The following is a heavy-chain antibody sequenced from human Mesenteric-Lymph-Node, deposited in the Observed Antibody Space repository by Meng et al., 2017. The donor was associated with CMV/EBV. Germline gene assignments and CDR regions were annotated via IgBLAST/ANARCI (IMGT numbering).Heavy chain of an antibody. CDR1: GYSFTTYW. CDR3: ARHLGGYGSSTSCYLKGYYYGMDV. CDR2: IYPRDSNT. Sequence: GESLKISCKTSGYSFTTYWIAWVRQMPGKGLEWMGIIYPRDSNTTYSPSFQGQVTISADRSIDTAYLHWNSLKASDTAMYYCARHLGGYGSSTSCYLKGYYYGMDVWGQGTTVTVSS. J-gene: IGHJ6*02. D-gene: IGHD2-2*01. V-gene: IGHV5-51*01.